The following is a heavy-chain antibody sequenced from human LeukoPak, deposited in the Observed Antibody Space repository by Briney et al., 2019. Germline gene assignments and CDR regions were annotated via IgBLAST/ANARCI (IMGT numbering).Heavy chain of an antibody. D-gene: IGHD3-22*01. CDR1: GGSISSSNW. CDR3: AREDYDSSGYYYFDY. V-gene: IGHV4-4*02. J-gene: IGHJ4*02. CDR2: IYHSGST. Sequence: SETLSLTCAVSGGSISSSNWWSWVRRPPGKGLGWIGEIYHSGSTNYNPSLKSRVTISVDKSKNQFSLKLSSVTAADTAVYYCAREDYDSSGYYYFDYWGQGTLVTVSS.